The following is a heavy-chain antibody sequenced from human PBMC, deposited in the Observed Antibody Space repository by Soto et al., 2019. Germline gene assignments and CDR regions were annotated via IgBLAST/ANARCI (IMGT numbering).Heavy chain of an antibody. J-gene: IGHJ3*02. CDR3: ASRLDYYDSSGYYSDAFDI. D-gene: IGHD3-22*01. V-gene: IGHV1-8*01. Sequence: QVQLVQSAAEVKKPGASVKVSCKASGYTFTSYDINWVRQATGQGLEWMGWMNPNSGNTGYAQKFQGRVTMTRNTSISTAYMELSSLRSEDTAVYYCASRLDYYDSSGYYSDAFDIWGQGTMVTVSS. CDR2: MNPNSGNT. CDR1: GYTFTSYD.